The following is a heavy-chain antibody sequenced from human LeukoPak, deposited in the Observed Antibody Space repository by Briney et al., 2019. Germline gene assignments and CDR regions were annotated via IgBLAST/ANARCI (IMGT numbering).Heavy chain of an antibody. CDR1: GGSFSGYY. V-gene: IGHV4-34*01. CDR3: ARGRRRVVQSYFDY. CDR2: INHSGST. J-gene: IGHJ4*02. D-gene: IGHD2-15*01. Sequence: SETLSLTCAVYGGSFSGYYWSWIRQPPGKGLEWIGEINHSGSTNYNPSLKSRVTISVDTSKNQFSLKLSSVTAADTAVYYCARGRRRVVQSYFDYWGQGTLVTVSS.